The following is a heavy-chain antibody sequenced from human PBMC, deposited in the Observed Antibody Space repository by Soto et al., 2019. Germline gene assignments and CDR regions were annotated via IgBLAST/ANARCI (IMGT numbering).Heavy chain of an antibody. CDR3: VRGPYYGLYYFDS. CDR1: GFTIGSHG. D-gene: IGHD3-10*01. CDR2: LWYDGDDK. V-gene: IGHV3-33*01. Sequence: QVLLVESGGGVVQPGTSLRLSCAASGFTIGSHGMHWVRQAPGKGLEWVAGLWYDGDDKYYGDSVKGRLTISRDNSRNTLYLQMNSLRAEDTAVYYCVRGPYYGLYYFDSWGQGTLVTVSS. J-gene: IGHJ4*02.